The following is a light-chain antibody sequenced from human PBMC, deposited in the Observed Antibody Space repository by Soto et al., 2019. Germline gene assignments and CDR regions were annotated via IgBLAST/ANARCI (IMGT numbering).Light chain of an antibody. CDR1: QSISRN. J-gene: IGKJ1*01. CDR2: AAS. CDR3: QQCNNWPLT. Sequence: ASRIISQGERATLSCRASQSISRNLAWYQQKPGQAPRLLIYAASTRATGLPARFSGSGSGTEFTLTISSLQSEDFAVYSCQQCNNWPLTFGQGTKVDI. V-gene: IGKV3-15*01.